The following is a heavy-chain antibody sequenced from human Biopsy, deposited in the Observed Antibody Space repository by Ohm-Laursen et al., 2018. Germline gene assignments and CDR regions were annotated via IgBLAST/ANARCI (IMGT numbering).Heavy chain of an antibody. Sequence: SVKVSCKSSGDTFTTSAISWVRQVPGQGLDWMGRIIPILGTVDYGQNFQGRVTIRADTSTTFLELTSLRYDDTAVYYCARDRRGPSLLEAKLTPNYFDYWGRGSLVTVSS. J-gene: IGHJ4*02. CDR2: IIPILGTV. V-gene: IGHV1-69*04. CDR3: ARDRRGPSLLEAKLTPNYFDY. CDR1: GDTFTTSA. D-gene: IGHD1-1*01.